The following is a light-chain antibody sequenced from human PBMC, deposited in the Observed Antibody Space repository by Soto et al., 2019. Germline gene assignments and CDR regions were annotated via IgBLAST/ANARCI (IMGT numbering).Light chain of an antibody. Sequence: QSVLTQPPSASGTPGQRVTISCSGSSSNIGSNTVNWYHQLPGTAPKLLIYSNNQRPSGVPDRFSGYKSGTSASLAISGLQSEDEADYYCAAWDDSLNGVVFGGGTKLTVL. V-gene: IGLV1-44*01. CDR2: SNN. J-gene: IGLJ2*01. CDR3: AAWDDSLNGVV. CDR1: SSNIGSNT.